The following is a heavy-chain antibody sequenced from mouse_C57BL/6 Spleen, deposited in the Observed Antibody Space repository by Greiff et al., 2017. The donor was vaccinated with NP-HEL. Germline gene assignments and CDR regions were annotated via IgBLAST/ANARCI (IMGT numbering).Heavy chain of an antibody. CDR2: IDPSDSYT. J-gene: IGHJ3*01. CDR1: GYTFTSYW. CDR3: ASGYGRSYPAWCAY. Sequence: QVQLQQPGAELVMPGASVKLSCKASGYTFTSYWMHWVKQRPGQGLEWIGEIDPSDSYTNYNQKFKGKSTLTVDKSSSTAYMQLSSLTSEDSAVYYCASGYGRSYPAWCAYGGQGTLVTVSA. D-gene: IGHD1-1*01. V-gene: IGHV1-69*01.